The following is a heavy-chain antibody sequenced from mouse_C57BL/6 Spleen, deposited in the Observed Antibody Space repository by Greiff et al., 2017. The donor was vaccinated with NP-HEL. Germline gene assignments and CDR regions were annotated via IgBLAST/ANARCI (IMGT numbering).Heavy chain of an antibody. V-gene: IGHV14-4*01. D-gene: IGHD1-1*01. J-gene: IGHJ1*03. CDR3: TTNGSSQFHWYFDV. CDR1: GFNIKDDY. Sequence: EVQLQQSGAELVRPGASVKLSCTASGFNIKDDYMHWVKQRPEQGLEWTGWIDPENGDTEYASMFQGKAKKTADTSSKTAYLQLSSLTSEDTAVYYGTTNGSSQFHWYFDVWGTGTTVTVSS. CDR2: IDPENGDT.